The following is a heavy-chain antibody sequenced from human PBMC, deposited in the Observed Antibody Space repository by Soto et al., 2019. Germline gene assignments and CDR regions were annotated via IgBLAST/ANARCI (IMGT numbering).Heavy chain of an antibody. CDR3: ARHNARYCSGGSCYPDGYYYYMDV. CDR1: GYSFTSYW. Sequence: GESLKISCKGSGYSFTSYWIGWVRQMPGKGLEWMGIIYPGDSDTRYSPSFQGQVTISADKSISTAYLQWSSLKASDTAMYYCARHNARYCSGGSCYPDGYYYYMDVWGKGTTVTVSS. D-gene: IGHD2-15*01. CDR2: IYPGDSDT. V-gene: IGHV5-51*01. J-gene: IGHJ6*03.